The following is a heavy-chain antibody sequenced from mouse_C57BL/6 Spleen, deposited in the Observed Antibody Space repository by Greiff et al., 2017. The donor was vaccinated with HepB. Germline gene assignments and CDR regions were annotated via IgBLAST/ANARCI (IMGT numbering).Heavy chain of an antibody. CDR1: GYTFTSYW. J-gene: IGHJ1*03. CDR2: IDPSDSYT. CDR3: ARRGTTVVAHWYFDV. V-gene: IGHV1-59*01. D-gene: IGHD1-1*01. Sequence: QVQLQQPGAELVRPGTSVKLSCKASGYTFTSYWMHWVKQRPGQGLEWIGVIDPSDSYTNYNQKFKGKATLTVDTSSSTAYMQLSSLTSEDSAVYYCARRGTTVVAHWYFDVWGTGTTVTVSS.